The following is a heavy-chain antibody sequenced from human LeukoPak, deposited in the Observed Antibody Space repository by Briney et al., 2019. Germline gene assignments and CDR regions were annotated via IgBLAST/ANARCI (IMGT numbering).Heavy chain of an antibody. Sequence: SETLSLTCTVSGGSISSYYWSWIRQPPGKGLEWIGYIYYSGSTNYNPSLKSRVTISVDTSKNRFSLKLSSVTAADTAVYYCAREGYYYDSSGYSRGLSRTPYYYYGMDVWGQGTTVTVSS. J-gene: IGHJ6*02. D-gene: IGHD3-22*01. CDR1: GGSISSYY. CDR2: IYYSGST. V-gene: IGHV4-59*01. CDR3: AREGYYYDSSGYSRGLSRTPYYYYGMDV.